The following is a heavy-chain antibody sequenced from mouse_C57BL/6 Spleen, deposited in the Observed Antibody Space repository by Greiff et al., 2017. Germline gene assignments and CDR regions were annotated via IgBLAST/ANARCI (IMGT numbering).Heavy chain of an antibody. CDR3: ARGELYYDYDGGVAY. CDR2: IHPNSGST. V-gene: IGHV1-64*01. J-gene: IGHJ3*01. D-gene: IGHD2-4*01. CDR1: GYTFTSYW. Sequence: VQLQQSGAELVKPGASVKLSCKASGYTFTSYWMHWVKQRPGQGLEWIGMIHPNSGSTNYNEKFKSKATLTVDKSSSTAYMQLSSLTSEDSAVYYCARGELYYDYDGGVAYWGQGTLVTVSA.